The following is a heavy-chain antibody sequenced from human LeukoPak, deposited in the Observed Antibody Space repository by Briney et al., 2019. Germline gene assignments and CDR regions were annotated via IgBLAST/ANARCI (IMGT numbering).Heavy chain of an antibody. Sequence: SETLSLTCAVSGGSISSGGYSWSWIRQPPGKGLEWIGYIYHSGSTYYNPSLKSRVTISVDTSKSQFSLKLSSVTAADTAVYYCARLTRRSGNYFDYWGQGTLVTVSP. CDR1: GGSISSGGYS. CDR3: ARLTRRSGNYFDY. V-gene: IGHV4-30-2*02. J-gene: IGHJ4*02. CDR2: IYHSGST. D-gene: IGHD1-1*01.